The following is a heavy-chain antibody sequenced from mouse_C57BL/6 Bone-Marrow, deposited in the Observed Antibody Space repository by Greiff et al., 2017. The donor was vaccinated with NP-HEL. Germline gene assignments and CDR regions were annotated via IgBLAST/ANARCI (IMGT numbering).Heavy chain of an antibody. Sequence: EVQLQESGGGLVQPGGSLSLSCAASGFTFTDYYMSWVRQPPGKALEWLGFIRNKANGYTTEYSASVKGRFTISRDNSQSILYLQMNALRAEDSATYYCARYTSSHYFDYWVQGTTLTVSS. CDR1: GFTFTDYY. D-gene: IGHD1-1*01. V-gene: IGHV7-3*01. CDR3: ARYTSSHYFDY. J-gene: IGHJ2*01. CDR2: IRNKANGYTT.